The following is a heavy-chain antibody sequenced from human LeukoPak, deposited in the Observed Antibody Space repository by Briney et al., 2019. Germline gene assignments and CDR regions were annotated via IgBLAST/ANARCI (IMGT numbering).Heavy chain of an antibody. D-gene: IGHD2-2*01. CDR2: ISSSGSTI. J-gene: IGHJ6*03. V-gene: IGHV3-11*01. CDR1: GFTFSDYY. CDR3: ARVVVVVPAAISRYYMDV. Sequence: GGSLRLSCAASGFTFSDYYMSWIRQAPGKGLEWVSYISSSGSTIYYADSVKGRFTISRDNAKNSLYLQMNSLRAEDTAVYYCARVVVVVPAAISRYYMDVWGKGTTVTISS.